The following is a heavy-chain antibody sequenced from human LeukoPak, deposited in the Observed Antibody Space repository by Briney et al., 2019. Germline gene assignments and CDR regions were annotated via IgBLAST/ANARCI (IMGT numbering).Heavy chain of an antibody. V-gene: IGHV4-4*02. CDR2: IYHSGST. CDR1: GGSISSYY. D-gene: IGHD3-22*01. Sequence: SETLSLTCTVSGGSISSYYWSWVRQPPGKGLEWIGEIYHSGSTNYNPSLKSRVTISVDKSKNQFSLKLSSVTAADTAVYYCARAPYYYDSSGYHNWFDPWGQGTLVTVSS. J-gene: IGHJ5*02. CDR3: ARAPYYYDSSGYHNWFDP.